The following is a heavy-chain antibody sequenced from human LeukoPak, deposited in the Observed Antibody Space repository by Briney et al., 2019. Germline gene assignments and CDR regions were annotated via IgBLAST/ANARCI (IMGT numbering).Heavy chain of an antibody. V-gene: IGHV4-39*07. D-gene: IGHD3-10*01. CDR1: GGSISSSSYY. CDR3: ARESSAADY. Sequence: SETLSLTCTVSGGSISSSSYYWGWIRQPPGKGLEWIGSIYYSGSTYYNPSLKSRVTISVDTSKNQFSLKRSSVTAADTAVYYCARESSAADYWGQGTLVTVSS. CDR2: IYYSGST. J-gene: IGHJ4*02.